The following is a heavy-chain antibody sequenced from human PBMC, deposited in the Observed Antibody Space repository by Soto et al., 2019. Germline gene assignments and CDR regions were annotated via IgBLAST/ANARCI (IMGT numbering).Heavy chain of an antibody. CDR1: GFTFSSYG. Sequence: QVQLVESGGGVVQPGRSLRLSCAASGFTFSSYGMHWVRQAPGKGLEWVAVIWYDGSNKYYADSVKGRFTISRDNSKNTLYLQMNSLRAEDTAVYYCARACSGSYPYYFDSWGQGTLVTVSS. CDR3: ARACSGSYPYYFDS. CDR2: IWYDGSNK. V-gene: IGHV3-33*01. J-gene: IGHJ4*02. D-gene: IGHD1-26*01.